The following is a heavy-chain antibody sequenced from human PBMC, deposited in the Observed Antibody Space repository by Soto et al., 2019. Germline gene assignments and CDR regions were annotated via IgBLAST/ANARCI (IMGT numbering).Heavy chain of an antibody. CDR1: GGSFSGYY. J-gene: IGHJ4*02. Sequence: QVQLQQWGAGLLKPSETLSLTCAVYGGSFSGYYWNWIRQPPGKGLEWIGEISHSGSTHYNPSLKSRVTISVDTSKKQFSLKLTSVTAADTAVYYCARGPDCSGGSGYSGYFDYWAQGTLVTVSS. V-gene: IGHV4-34*01. CDR2: ISHSGST. CDR3: ARGPDCSGGSGYSGYFDY. D-gene: IGHD2-15*01.